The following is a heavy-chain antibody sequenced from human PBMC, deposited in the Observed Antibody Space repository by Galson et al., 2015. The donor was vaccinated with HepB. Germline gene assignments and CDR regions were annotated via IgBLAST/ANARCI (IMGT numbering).Heavy chain of an antibody. CDR3: VRSVGGGSAY. CDR1: GFTFSSYW. V-gene: IGHV3-74*01. Sequence: SLRLSCAASGFTFSSYWMHWVRQTPGKGLVWVSHINGDGSTTGYAGSVKGRFSISRNNAKNTLFLQMNTLRAEDTAVYCCVRSVGGGSAYWGQGTLVTVSS. D-gene: IGHD1-26*01. CDR2: INGDGSTT. J-gene: IGHJ4*02.